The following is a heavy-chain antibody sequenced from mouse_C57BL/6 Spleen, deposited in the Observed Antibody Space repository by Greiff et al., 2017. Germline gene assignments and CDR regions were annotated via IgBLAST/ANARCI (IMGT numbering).Heavy chain of an antibody. CDR3: ARSGEDYGSSYDAMDY. D-gene: IGHD1-1*01. CDR1: GFTFSSYG. Sequence: DVMLVESGGDLVKPGGSLKLSCAASGFTFSSYGMSWVRQTPDKRLEWVATISSGGSYTYYPDSVKGRFTISRDNAKNTLYLQMSSLKSEDTAMYYCARSGEDYGSSYDAMDYWGQGTSVTVSS. V-gene: IGHV5-6*02. CDR2: ISSGGSYT. J-gene: IGHJ4*01.